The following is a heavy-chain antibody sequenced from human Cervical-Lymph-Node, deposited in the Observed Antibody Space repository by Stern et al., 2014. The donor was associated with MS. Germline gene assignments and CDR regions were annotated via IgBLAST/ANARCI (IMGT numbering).Heavy chain of an antibody. D-gene: IGHD5-18*01. Sequence: QVQLQESGPGRVQPSETLSLTCTVSGASMKNFYWNWIRQPPAKGLAWIGHMSNSGTTYYAPSLKSRVTMSMDASKQQFSLRLTSVTAVDTAVYFCARGRHTAMVTSGRYFDLWGQGTLVTVSS. CDR3: ARGRHTAMVTSGRYFDL. J-gene: IGHJ4*02. CDR2: MSNSGTT. V-gene: IGHV4-4*07. CDR1: GASMKNFY.